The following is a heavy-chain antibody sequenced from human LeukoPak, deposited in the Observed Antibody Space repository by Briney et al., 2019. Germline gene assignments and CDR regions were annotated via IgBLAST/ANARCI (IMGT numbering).Heavy chain of an antibody. CDR1: GGSISSYY. CDR3: ARDLHPYDSSGYFDY. D-gene: IGHD3-22*01. V-gene: IGHV4-59*01. CDR2: IYYSGST. J-gene: IGHJ4*02. Sequence: SETLSLTCTVSGGSISSYYWSWIRQPPGKGLEWIGYIYYSGSTNYNPSLKSRVTISVDTSKNQFSLKLSSVTAAGTAVYYCARDLHPYDSSGYFDYWGQGTLVTVSS.